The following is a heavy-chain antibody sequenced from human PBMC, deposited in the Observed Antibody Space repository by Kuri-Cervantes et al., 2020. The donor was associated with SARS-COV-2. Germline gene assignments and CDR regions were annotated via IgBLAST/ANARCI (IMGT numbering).Heavy chain of an antibody. CDR3: ARGTTVVKVDI. CDR1: GYTFTSYD. D-gene: IGHD4-23*01. CDR2: MNPNSGNT. V-gene: IGHV1-8*01. Sequence: ASVKVSCKASGYTFTSYDINWVRQATGQGLEWMGWMNPNSGNTGYAQKFQGRVTITRNTSISTANMELSSLRSEDTAVYYCARGTTVVKVDIWGQGTMVTVSS. J-gene: IGHJ3*02.